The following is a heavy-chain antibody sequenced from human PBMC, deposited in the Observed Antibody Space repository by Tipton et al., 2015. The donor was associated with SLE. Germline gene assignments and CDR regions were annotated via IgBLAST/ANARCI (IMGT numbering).Heavy chain of an antibody. CDR1: GGSISSYY. Sequence: GLVKPSETLSLTCTVSGGSISSYYWSWIRQPPGKGLEWIGYIYYSGSTNYNPSLKSRVTISLDTSKNQFSLKLSSVTAADTAVYYCARGGTYHDSSGNIDYWGQGTLVTASS. CDR2: IYYSGST. V-gene: IGHV4-59*01. CDR3: ARGGTYHDSSGNIDY. D-gene: IGHD3-22*01. J-gene: IGHJ4*02.